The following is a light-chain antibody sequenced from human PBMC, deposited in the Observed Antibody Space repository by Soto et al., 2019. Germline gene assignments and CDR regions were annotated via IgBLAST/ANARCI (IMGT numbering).Light chain of an antibody. J-gene: IGLJ3*02. CDR2: EVN. V-gene: IGLV2-8*01. Sequence: QSVLTQSPSASASPGQSVTISCTGSSGDIGAYNYVSWYQQHPGKAPKLIIYEVNKRPSGVPDRFSGSKSGITASLTVSGLQADDEADYYCGAHAGSNTWVFGGGTQLT. CDR1: SGDIGAYNY. CDR3: GAHAGSNTWV.